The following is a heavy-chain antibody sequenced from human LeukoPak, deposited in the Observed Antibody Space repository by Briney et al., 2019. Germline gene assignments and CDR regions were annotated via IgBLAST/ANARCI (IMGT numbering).Heavy chain of an antibody. D-gene: IGHD4-11*01. CDR3: ARDSGDTVTPSRPFFDF. Sequence: GGSLRLSCAASEFTFSDYWMSWVRQAPGKGLEWVANIKQDGSEKYYVDSVKGRFTISRDSAENSLYLQMNSLRADDTAVYYCARDSGDTVTPSRPFFDFWGQGTLVTVSS. CDR2: IKQDGSEK. CDR1: EFTFSDYW. J-gene: IGHJ4*02. V-gene: IGHV3-7*01.